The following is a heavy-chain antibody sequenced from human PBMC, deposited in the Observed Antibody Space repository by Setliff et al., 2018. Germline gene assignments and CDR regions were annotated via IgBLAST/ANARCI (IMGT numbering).Heavy chain of an antibody. J-gene: IGHJ4*02. D-gene: IGHD5-18*01. CDR3: ARVPTGVVTGSHFDS. CDR2: ISPYNGHT. CDR1: GYTFTNSG. Sequence: ASVKVSCKSSGYTFTNSGINWVRQAPGQGLQWMGWISPYNGHTSYSQSFQGRVTVSIDTSTSTAYMDLRNLRSEDTAVYYCARVPTGVVTGSHFDSWGQGTLVTVSS. V-gene: IGHV1-18*01.